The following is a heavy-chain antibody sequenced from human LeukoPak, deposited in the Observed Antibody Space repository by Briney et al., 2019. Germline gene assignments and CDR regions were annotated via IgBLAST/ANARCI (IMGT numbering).Heavy chain of an antibody. J-gene: IGHJ4*02. Sequence: GGSLRLSRVVSGITFSSYEMNWVRQAPGRGLEWVSYISTSGSTIYYADSVKGRFTISRDNSQNTLFLQINSLRAEDTAIYYCAKRYFGSGSSPFDYWGQGTLVTVSS. CDR3: AKRYFGSGSSPFDY. V-gene: IGHV3-48*03. CDR1: GITFSSYE. D-gene: IGHD3-10*01. CDR2: ISTSGSTI.